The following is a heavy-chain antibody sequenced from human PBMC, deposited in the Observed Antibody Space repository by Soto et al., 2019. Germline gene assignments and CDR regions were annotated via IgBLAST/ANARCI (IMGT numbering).Heavy chain of an antibody. J-gene: IGHJ2*01. CDR1: GFSFKSYW. CDR2: IKEDGSDE. D-gene: IGHD1-26*01. CDR3: TRLLGSKWVTNHWYFDL. V-gene: IGHV3-7*05. Sequence: EVQLVHSGGDLVQPGGSLRLSCGASGFSFKSYWMSWVRQAPGKGLEWVATIKEDGSDEDYVDSVRGRFTITRDNANSSLYLHLKSLRGEDTAVYYCTRLLGSKWVTNHWYFDLGGRGTLVTVSS.